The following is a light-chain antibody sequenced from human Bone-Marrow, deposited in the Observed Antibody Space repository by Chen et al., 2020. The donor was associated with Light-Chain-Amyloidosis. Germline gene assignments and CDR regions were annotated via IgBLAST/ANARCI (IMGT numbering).Light chain of an antibody. J-gene: IGKJ4*01. Sequence: DTQMTQSPSSLSASVGDRVTITCQASQDISNYLNWYQQKPGKAPNLLISDAFNLETGDPSRFSGSGFGTDFSLSITSLQPEDIATYYCQQYHSLPLTFGGGTKVEI. CDR1: QDISNY. V-gene: IGKV1-33*01. CDR2: DAF. CDR3: QQYHSLPLT.